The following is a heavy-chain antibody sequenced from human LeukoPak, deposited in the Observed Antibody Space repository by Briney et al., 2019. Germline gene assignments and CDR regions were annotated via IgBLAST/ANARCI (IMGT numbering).Heavy chain of an antibody. CDR2: ISGSGDTT. J-gene: IGHJ5*02. D-gene: IGHD1-1*01. Sequence: GGSLRLSCAASGFSFSNYGMSWVRQAPGKGLEWVSAISGSGDTTYYADSVKGRFTISRDNSKNTVYLQMNSLRAEDTAVYYCAKDRTGTTGRDWVDPWGQGTLVTVSS. CDR3: AKDRTGTTGRDWVDP. V-gene: IGHV3-23*01. CDR1: GFSFSNYG.